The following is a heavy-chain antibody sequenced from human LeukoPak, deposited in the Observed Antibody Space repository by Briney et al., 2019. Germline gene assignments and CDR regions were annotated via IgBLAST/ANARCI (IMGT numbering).Heavy chain of an antibody. V-gene: IGHV3-30*02. CDR3: AKDLGVPAAPDY. Sequence: GGSLRLSCAASGFTFSSYGMHWVRQAPGKGLEWAAFIRYDGSNKYYADSVKGRFTISTDNSKNTLYLQMNSLRAEDTAVYYCAKDLGVPAAPDYWGQGTLVTVSS. CDR2: IRYDGSNK. CDR1: GFTFSSYG. J-gene: IGHJ4*02. D-gene: IGHD2-2*01.